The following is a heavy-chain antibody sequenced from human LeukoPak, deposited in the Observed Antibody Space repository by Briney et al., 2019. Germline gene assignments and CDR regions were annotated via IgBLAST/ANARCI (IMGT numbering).Heavy chain of an antibody. CDR2: IYPDDSRT. Sequence: GESLKISCRASGYNFPKSWIGWVRQMPGKGVEWVAIIYPDDSRTNYSPSFQGHVTISVDRSINTAYLQWSSLRASDTAMYYCARPDYFASHDWGQGTLVTVST. CDR1: GYNFPKSW. J-gene: IGHJ4*02. V-gene: IGHV5-51*01. D-gene: IGHD3-9*01. CDR3: ARPDYFASHD.